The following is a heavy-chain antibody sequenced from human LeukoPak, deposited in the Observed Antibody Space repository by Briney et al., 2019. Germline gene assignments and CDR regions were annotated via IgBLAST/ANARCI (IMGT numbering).Heavy chain of an antibody. CDR2: ISYGGSNK. V-gene: IGHV3-30*04. J-gene: IGHJ4*02. Sequence: PGGSLRLSCAASGFTFSSYAMHWVRQAPGKGLEWVAVISYGGSNKYYADSVKGRFTISRDNSKNTLYLQMNSLRAEDTAVYYCARGQWVEYSSSFDYWGQGTLVTVSS. CDR3: ARGQWVEYSSSFDY. D-gene: IGHD6-6*01. CDR1: GFTFSSYA.